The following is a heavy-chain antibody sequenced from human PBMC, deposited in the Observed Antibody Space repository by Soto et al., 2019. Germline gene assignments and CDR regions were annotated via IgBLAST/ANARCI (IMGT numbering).Heavy chain of an antibody. Sequence: SETLSLTCTFSGGSISSGDYYLSWIRQPPGKGLEWIGYIYYSGSTYYNPSLKSRVTISVDTSKNQFSLKLSSVTAADTAVYYCARVGRSSWYIVYFDYWGQGTLVTVSS. CDR1: GGSISSGDYY. CDR2: IYYSGST. V-gene: IGHV4-30-4*01. D-gene: IGHD6-13*01. J-gene: IGHJ4*02. CDR3: ARVGRSSWYIVYFDY.